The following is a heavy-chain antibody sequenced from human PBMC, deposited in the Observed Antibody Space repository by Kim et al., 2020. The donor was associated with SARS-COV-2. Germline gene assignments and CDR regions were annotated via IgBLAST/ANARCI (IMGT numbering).Heavy chain of an antibody. D-gene: IGHD2-15*01. Sequence: SETLSLTCTVSGGSISSSSYYWGWIRQPPGKGLEWIGSIYYSGSTYYNPSLKSRVTISVDTSKNQFSLKLSSVTAADTAVYYCASLISGRIGVDPWGQGTLVTVSS. CDR2: IYYSGST. J-gene: IGHJ5*02. V-gene: IGHV4-39*01. CDR3: ASLISGRIGVDP. CDR1: GGSISSSSYY.